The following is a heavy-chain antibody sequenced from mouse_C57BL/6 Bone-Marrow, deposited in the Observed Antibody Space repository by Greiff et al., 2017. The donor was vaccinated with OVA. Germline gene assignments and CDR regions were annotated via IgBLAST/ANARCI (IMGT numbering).Heavy chain of an antibody. CDR3: ASLYGNFLGY. Sequence: VQLQQSGPVLVKPGASVKMSCKASGYTFTDYYMNWVKQSHGKSLEWIGVINPYNGGTSYNQKFKGKATLTVDKSSSTAYMELNSLTSEDAAVYYCASLYGNFLGYWGQGTTVTVSA. CDR1: GYTFTDYY. V-gene: IGHV1-19*01. CDR2: INPYNGGT. J-gene: IGHJ4*01. D-gene: IGHD2-1*01.